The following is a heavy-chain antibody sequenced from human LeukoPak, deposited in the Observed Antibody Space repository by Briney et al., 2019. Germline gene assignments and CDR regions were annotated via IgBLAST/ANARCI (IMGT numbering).Heavy chain of an antibody. D-gene: IGHD3-16*01. CDR1: GFTVSSNY. V-gene: IGHV3-53*01. J-gene: IGHJ3*02. Sequence: GGSLRLSCAASGFTVSSNYMSWVRQAPGKGLEWVSVIYSGGSTYYADSVKGRFTISRDNSKNTLYLQMNSLRAEDTAVYYCARVGKDHDYAWSHAFDIWGQGTMVTVSS. CDR2: IYSGGST. CDR3: ARVGKDHDYAWSHAFDI.